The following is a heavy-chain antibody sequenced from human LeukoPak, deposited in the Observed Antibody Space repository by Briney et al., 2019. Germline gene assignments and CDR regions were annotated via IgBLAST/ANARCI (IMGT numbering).Heavy chain of an antibody. CDR2: FYTSGST. Sequence: SQTLSLTCTVSGGSISSGTYYWTWIRQPAGRGLEWIGRFYTSGSTRYNPSLESRVTISMDTSKNQLSLKLSSVTAADTAVYYCARGRVYPKEYYASGTYYFFDCWGQGTLVTVSS. CDR3: ARGRVYPKEYYASGTYYFFDC. D-gene: IGHD3-22*01. J-gene: IGHJ4*02. CDR1: GGSISSGTYY. V-gene: IGHV4-61*02.